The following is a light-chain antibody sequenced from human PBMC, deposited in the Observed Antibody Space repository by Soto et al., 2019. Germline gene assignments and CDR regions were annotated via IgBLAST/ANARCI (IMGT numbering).Light chain of an antibody. Sequence: QSALTQPDSVSGSPGQTITISRTGTSSDVGGYNYVSWYQQHPGKAPKLMIYDVSNRPSGVSNRFSGSKSGNTASLTISGLQAEDESDYYCSSYTSSSTLGVVFGGGTKLTVL. CDR1: SSDVGGYNY. CDR2: DVS. CDR3: SSYTSSSTLGVV. V-gene: IGLV2-14*01. J-gene: IGLJ2*01.